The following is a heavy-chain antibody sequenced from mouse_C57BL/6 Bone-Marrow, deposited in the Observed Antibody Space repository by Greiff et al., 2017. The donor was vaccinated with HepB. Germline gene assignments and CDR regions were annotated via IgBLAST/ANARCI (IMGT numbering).Heavy chain of an antibody. CDR2: INPSNGGT. CDR1: GYTFTSYW. D-gene: IGHD2-3*01. CDR3: ARWTFYGGYDGGYAMDY. Sequence: VQLQQPGTELVKPGASVKLSCKASGYTFTSYWMHWVKQRPGQGLEWIGNINPSNGGTNYNEKFKSKATLTVDKSSSTAYMQLSSLTSEDSAVYYCARWTFYGGYDGGYAMDYWGQGTSVTVSS. J-gene: IGHJ4*01. V-gene: IGHV1-53*01.